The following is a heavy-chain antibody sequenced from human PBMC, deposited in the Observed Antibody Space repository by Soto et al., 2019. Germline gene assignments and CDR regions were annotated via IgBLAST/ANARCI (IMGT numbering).Heavy chain of an antibody. J-gene: IGHJ4*02. V-gene: IGHV4-30-4*01. Sequence: QVQLQESGPGLVKPSQTLSLTCTVSGGSISSGDYYWRWLRQPPGKGLEWIGYIYYSGSTYYNPSPKSRVTISVDTSKNQCSLQLSSVTAADTAVYYCARAGGRGWSEIDYWGQGTLVTVAS. D-gene: IGHD6-19*01. CDR3: ARAGGRGWSEIDY. CDR2: IYYSGST. CDR1: GGSISSGDYY.